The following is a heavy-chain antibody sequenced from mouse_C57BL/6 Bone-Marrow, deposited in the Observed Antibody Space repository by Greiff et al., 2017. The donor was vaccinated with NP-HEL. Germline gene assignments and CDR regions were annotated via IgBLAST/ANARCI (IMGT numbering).Heavy chain of an antibody. D-gene: IGHD2-3*01. CDR3: ARFYDAVRFAY. CDR2: IHPNSGST. Sequence: QVHVKQPGAELVKPGASVKLSCKASGYTFTSYWMHWVKQRPGQGLEWIGMIHPNSGSTNYNEKFKSKATLTVDTSSSTAYMQLSSLTSEDAAVYYCARFYDAVRFAYWGQGTLVTVSA. CDR1: GYTFTSYW. J-gene: IGHJ3*01. V-gene: IGHV1-64*01.